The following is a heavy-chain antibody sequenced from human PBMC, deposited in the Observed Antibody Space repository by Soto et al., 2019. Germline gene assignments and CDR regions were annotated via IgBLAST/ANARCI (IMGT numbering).Heavy chain of an antibody. D-gene: IGHD3-22*01. J-gene: IGHJ4*02. V-gene: IGHV1-3*01. CDR1: GYTFTSYA. CDR3: SREEPHYSDSSGCGYKPTGY. CDR2: INAGNANT. Sequence: ASVKVSCKASGYTFTSYAMHWVRQAPGQRLEWMGWINAGNANTKYSQKFQGRVTITRDTSANTAYMELSSLTSEDTAVYYCSREEPHYSDSSGCGYKPTGYWGQGTLVTVSS.